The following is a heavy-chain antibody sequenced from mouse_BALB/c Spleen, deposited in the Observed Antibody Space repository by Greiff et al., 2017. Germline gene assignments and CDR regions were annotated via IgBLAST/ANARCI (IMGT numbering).Heavy chain of an antibody. CDR2: IYPGNSDT. D-gene: IGHD2-2*01. J-gene: IGHJ2*01. CDR1: GYSFTSYW. Sequence: VQLQQSGTVLARPGASVKMSCKASGYSFTSYWMHWVKQRPGQGLEWIGAIYPGNSDTSYNQKFKGKAKLTAVTSASTAYMELSSLTNEDSAVYYCTGPWYGYDGAYFDYWGQGTTLTVSS. V-gene: IGHV1-5*01. CDR3: TGPWYGYDGAYFDY.